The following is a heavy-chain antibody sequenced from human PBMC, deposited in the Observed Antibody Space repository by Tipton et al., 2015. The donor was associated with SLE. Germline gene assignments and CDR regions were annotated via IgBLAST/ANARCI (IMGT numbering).Heavy chain of an antibody. CDR3: AREGDRDYFDF. Sequence: TLSLTCTVSGGSISSYYWSWIRQPPGKGLEWIGYIYSSGSTNYNPSLKSRVTISVDTSRNRFSLKLTSVTAADAAVYYCAREGDRDYFDFWGQGMLVTVSS. CDR2: IYSSGST. CDR1: GGSISSYY. V-gene: IGHV4-4*08. J-gene: IGHJ4*02. D-gene: IGHD2-21*02.